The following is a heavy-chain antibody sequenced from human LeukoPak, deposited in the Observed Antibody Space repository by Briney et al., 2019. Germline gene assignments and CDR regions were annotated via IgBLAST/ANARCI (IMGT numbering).Heavy chain of an antibody. CDR2: INHSGST. CDR3: AREGQYSSSWYYGWFDP. V-gene: IGHV4-34*01. Sequence: SETLSLTRAVYGGSFSGYYWSWIRQPPGKGLEWIGEINHSGSTNYNPSLKSRVTISVDTSKNQFSLKLSSVTAADTAVYYCAREGQYSSSWYYGWFDPWGQGTLVTVSS. J-gene: IGHJ5*02. D-gene: IGHD6-13*01. CDR1: GGSFSGYY.